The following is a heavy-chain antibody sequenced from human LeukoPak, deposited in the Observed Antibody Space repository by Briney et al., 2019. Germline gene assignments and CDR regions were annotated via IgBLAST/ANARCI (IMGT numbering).Heavy chain of an antibody. J-gene: IGHJ3*02. D-gene: IGHD3-10*01. Sequence: GASVKVSCKASGYTFTSYGISWVRQAPGQGLEWMGWINIYNDNTNYAQKLQGRVTMTTDTSTSTAYMELRSLRSDDTAVYYCARVGLLWFGELLQTDNDAFDIWGQGTMVTVSS. CDR2: INIYNDNT. CDR1: GYTFTSYG. V-gene: IGHV1-18*01. CDR3: ARVGLLWFGELLQTDNDAFDI.